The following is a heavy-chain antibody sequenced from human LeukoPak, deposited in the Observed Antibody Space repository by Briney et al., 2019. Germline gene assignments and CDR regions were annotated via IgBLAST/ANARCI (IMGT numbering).Heavy chain of an antibody. CDR2: ISGSGGRT. CDR3: AKERRRGGFDY. J-gene: IGHJ4*02. CDR1: GFTFSSYA. V-gene: IGHV3-23*01. Sequence: PGGSLRLSCAASGFTFSSYAMHWVRQALGKGLEWVSSISGSGGRTHYADSVRGRFTISRDNSKNTLYLQMNSLRAEDTAVYYCAKERRRGGFDYWGQGTLVTVSS.